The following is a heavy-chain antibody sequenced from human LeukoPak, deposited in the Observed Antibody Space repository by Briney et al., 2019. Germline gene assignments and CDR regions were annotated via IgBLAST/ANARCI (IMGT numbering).Heavy chain of an antibody. Sequence: SETLSLTCTVSGGSISSGGYYWSWIRQHPGKGLEWIGYIYYSGSTYYNPSLKSRVTIPVDTSKNQFSLKLSSVTAADTAVYYCARVWDYYDSSGYFPYFDYWGQGTLVTVSS. J-gene: IGHJ4*02. CDR3: ARVWDYYDSSGYFPYFDY. CDR2: IYYSGST. V-gene: IGHV4-31*03. D-gene: IGHD3-22*01. CDR1: GGSISSGGYY.